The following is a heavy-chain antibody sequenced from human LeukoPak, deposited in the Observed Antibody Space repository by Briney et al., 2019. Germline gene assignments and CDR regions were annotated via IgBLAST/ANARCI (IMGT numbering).Heavy chain of an antibody. J-gene: IGHJ6*02. D-gene: IGHD2-15*01. CDR1: GGSISSYY. Sequence: SETLSLTCTVSGGSISSYYWSWIRQPAGKGLEWIGRIYTSGSTNYNPSLKSRVIMSVDTSKNQFSLKLSSVTAADTAVYYCARVKVAHYYYYGMDVWGQGTTVTVSS. CDR2: IYTSGST. CDR3: ARVKVAHYYYYGMDV. V-gene: IGHV4-4*07.